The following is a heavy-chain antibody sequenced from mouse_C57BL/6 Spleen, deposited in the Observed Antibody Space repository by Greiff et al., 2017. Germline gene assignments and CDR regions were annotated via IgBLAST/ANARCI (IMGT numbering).Heavy chain of an antibody. CDR2: IYPGDGDT. D-gene: IGHD1-1*01. V-gene: IGHV1-82*01. J-gene: IGHJ2*01. Sequence: QVQLQQSGPELVKPGASVKISCKASGYAFSSSWMNWVKQRPGQGLEWIGRIYPGDGDTNSNGKFKGKATLTADKSSSTAYMQLSSLTSEDSAVYYYARNDNASSYHYWGQGTTLTVSS. CDR1: GYAFSSSW. CDR3: ARNDNASSYHY.